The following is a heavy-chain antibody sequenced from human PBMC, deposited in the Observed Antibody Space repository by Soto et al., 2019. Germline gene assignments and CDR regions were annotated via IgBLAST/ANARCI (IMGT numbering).Heavy chain of an antibody. Sequence: QVQLVQSGAEVKKPGASVKVSCKASGYTFTSYGIIWVRQAPGQGLEWMGWISAYNGNTNYAQKLQGRVTMTTDTSTSTGYMELRSLRSDDTAVYYCARATTLWFGEFQNWFDPWGQGTLVTVSS. D-gene: IGHD3-10*01. V-gene: IGHV1-18*01. CDR1: GYTFTSYG. CDR2: ISAYNGNT. J-gene: IGHJ5*02. CDR3: ARATTLWFGEFQNWFDP.